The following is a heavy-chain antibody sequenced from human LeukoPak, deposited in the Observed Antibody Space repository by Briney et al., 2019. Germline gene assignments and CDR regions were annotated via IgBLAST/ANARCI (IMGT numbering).Heavy chain of an antibody. CDR3: ARDQGSGHFDY. Sequence: SQTPSLTCTVSGGSISSGDYYWRWIRQPPGRGLEWIGYIYYSGSTYYNPSLKSRVTISVDTSKNQFSLKLSSVTAADTAVYYCARDQGSGHFDYWGQGTLVTVSS. J-gene: IGHJ4*02. CDR1: GGSISSGDYY. CDR2: IYYSGST. V-gene: IGHV4-30-4*01.